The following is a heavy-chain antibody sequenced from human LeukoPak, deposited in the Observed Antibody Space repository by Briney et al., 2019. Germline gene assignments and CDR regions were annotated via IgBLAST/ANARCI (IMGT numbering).Heavy chain of an antibody. Sequence: GGSLRLSCAASGFTFSSYEMNWVRQAPGKGLEGVSYISSSGSTIYYADSVKGRFTISRDNAKNSLYLQMNSLRAEDTAVYYCARGGILTGYYPFDYWGQGTLVTVCS. J-gene: IGHJ4*02. CDR3: ARGGILTGYYPFDY. D-gene: IGHD3-9*01. CDR2: ISSSGSTI. CDR1: GFTFSSYE. V-gene: IGHV3-48*03.